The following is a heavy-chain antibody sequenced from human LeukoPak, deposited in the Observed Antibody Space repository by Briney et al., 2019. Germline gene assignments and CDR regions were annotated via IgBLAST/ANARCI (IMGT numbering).Heavy chain of an antibody. J-gene: IGHJ4*02. D-gene: IGHD3-22*01. CDR1: GCTFSSYA. CDR3: ASISSGYYLDYFDY. CDR2: IIPIFGTA. Sequence: ASVKVSCKASGCTFSSYAISWVRQAPGQGLEWMGGIIPIFGTANYAQKFQGRVTITADESTSTAYMELSSLRSEDTAVYYCASISSGYYLDYFDYWGQGTLVTVSS. V-gene: IGHV1-69*13.